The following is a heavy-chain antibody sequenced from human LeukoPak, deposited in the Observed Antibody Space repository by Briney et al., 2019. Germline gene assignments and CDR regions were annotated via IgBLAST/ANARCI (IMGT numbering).Heavy chain of an antibody. CDR3: AGSMGSSWYWFDP. J-gene: IGHJ5*02. D-gene: IGHD6-13*01. V-gene: IGHV4-59*01. Sequence: PSETLSLTCTVSGGSISSYYWSWIRQPPGKGLEWIGYIYYSGSINYNPSLKSRVTISVDTSKNQFSLKLSSVTAADTAVYYCAGSMGSSWYWFDPWGQGTLVTVSS. CDR1: GGSISSYY. CDR2: IYYSGSI.